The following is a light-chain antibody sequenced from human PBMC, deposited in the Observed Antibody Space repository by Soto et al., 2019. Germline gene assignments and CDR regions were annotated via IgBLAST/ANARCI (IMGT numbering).Light chain of an antibody. CDR1: KTISSW. CDR2: KAS. CDR3: QHYSSYSEA. Sequence: DIQMTQSPSTLSGSVGDRVTITCRASKTISSWLAWYQQKPGKAPKLLIYKASTITSGVPSRFSGSGSGTEFTLTISSLQPDDFATYYCQHYSSYSEAFGQGTKVDIK. J-gene: IGKJ1*01. V-gene: IGKV1-5*03.